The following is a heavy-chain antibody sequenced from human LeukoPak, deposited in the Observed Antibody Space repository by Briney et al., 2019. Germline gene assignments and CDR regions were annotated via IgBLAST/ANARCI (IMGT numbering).Heavy chain of an antibody. D-gene: IGHD2-15*01. Sequence: PGGSLRLSCAASGFTFSNYAMNWDRQTQGQGLERVSSITASEGAAYYADSVKRRFTISRNNSKTTMDLQMNSMRAEDMAVYYCAKGLKGFSCSSCYYVIDLWGQGAMITVSS. CDR3: AKGLKGFSCSSCYYVIDL. CDR1: GFTFSNYA. CDR2: ITASEGAA. J-gene: IGHJ1*01. V-gene: IGHV3-23*01.